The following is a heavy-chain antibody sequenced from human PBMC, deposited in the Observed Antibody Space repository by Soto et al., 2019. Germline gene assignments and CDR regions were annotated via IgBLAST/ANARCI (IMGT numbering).Heavy chain of an antibody. V-gene: IGHV1-46*01. D-gene: IGHD3-10*01. Sequence: ASVKVSCKASGYTFTSYYMHWVRQAPGQGLEWMGIINPSGGSTSCAQKFQGRVTMTRDTSTSTVYMELSSLRSEDTAVYYCARDLSQLLWFGELLPHYYYYGMDVWGQGTTVTVSS. CDR2: INPSGGST. CDR3: ARDLSQLLWFGELLPHYYYYGMDV. J-gene: IGHJ6*02. CDR1: GYTFTSYY.